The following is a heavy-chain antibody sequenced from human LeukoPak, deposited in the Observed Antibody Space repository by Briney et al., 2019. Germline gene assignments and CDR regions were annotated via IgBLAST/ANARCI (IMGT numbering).Heavy chain of an antibody. Sequence: GGSLRLSCAASGFTFDDYAMHWVRQAPGKGLEWVSGISWNSGSIGYADSVKGRFTISRDNAKNSLYLQMNSLRAEDMALYYCAKDWSYNWNYGYFDYWGQGTLVTVSS. J-gene: IGHJ4*02. CDR3: AKDWSYNWNYGYFDY. CDR1: GFTFDDYA. V-gene: IGHV3-9*03. D-gene: IGHD1-7*01. CDR2: ISWNSGSI.